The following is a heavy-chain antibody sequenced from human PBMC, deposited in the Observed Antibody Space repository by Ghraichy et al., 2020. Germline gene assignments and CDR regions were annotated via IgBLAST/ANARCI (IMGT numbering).Heavy chain of an antibody. CDR3: AKDRSSIVVVPDAGTVFDY. V-gene: IGHV3-30*02. Sequence: GESLNISCAASGFIFSYYGMHWVRQAPGKGLEWVAFIRYDGSDLYYADSVKGRFTISRDSSKNTLYLQMNSLRAEDTAVYYCAKDRSSIVVVPDAGTVFDYWGQGTLVTVSS. CDR2: IRYDGSDL. CDR1: GFIFSYYG. D-gene: IGHD2-2*01. J-gene: IGHJ4*02.